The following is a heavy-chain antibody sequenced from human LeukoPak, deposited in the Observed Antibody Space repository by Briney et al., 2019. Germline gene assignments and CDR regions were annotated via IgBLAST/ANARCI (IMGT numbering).Heavy chain of an antibody. J-gene: IGHJ3*02. Sequence: SETLSLTCTVSGGSISSGGYYWSWIRQPPGKGLEWIGSIYHSGSTYYNPSLKSRVTISVDTSKNQFSLKLSSVTAADTAVYYCARVDFWEENSMIVVIRAFDIWGQGTMVTVSS. D-gene: IGHD3-22*01. CDR2: IYHSGST. CDR1: GGSISSGGYY. CDR3: ARVDFWEENSMIVVIRAFDI. V-gene: IGHV4-39*07.